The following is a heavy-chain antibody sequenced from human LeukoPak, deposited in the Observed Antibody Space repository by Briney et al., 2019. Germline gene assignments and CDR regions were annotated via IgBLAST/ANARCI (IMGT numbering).Heavy chain of an antibody. Sequence: ASVKVSCKASGYTFTAYYMHWVRQAPGQGLEWMGWINPNSGDTNYAQKFQGRVTMTRDTSITTAYMELSTGDTAVYYCTRVTGYMIEDYFDYWGQGTLVTVSS. CDR3: TRVTGYMIEDYFDY. D-gene: IGHD3-22*01. V-gene: IGHV1-2*02. CDR1: GYTFTAYY. CDR2: INPNSGDT. J-gene: IGHJ4*02.